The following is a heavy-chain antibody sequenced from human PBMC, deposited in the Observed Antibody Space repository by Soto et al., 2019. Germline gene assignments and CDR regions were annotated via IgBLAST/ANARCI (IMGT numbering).Heavy chain of an antibody. CDR2: IYYTGTT. CDR3: AKARTYYYDSSGYYPH. J-gene: IGHJ4*02. D-gene: IGHD3-22*01. Sequence: SETLSLTCTVSGGSISSYYWSWIRQPPGKGLEWIGYIYYTGTTTYNPSIKSRVTISVDSSKNQFSLYLQMNSLRAEDTALYYCAKARTYYYDSSGYYPHWGQGTLVTVSS. CDR1: GGSISSYY. V-gene: IGHV4-59*01.